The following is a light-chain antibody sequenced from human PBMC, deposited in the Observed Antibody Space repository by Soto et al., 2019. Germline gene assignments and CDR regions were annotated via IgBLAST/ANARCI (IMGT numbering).Light chain of an antibody. CDR3: SSYGGSNNSV. V-gene: IGLV2-8*01. CDR1: SSDVGGYNF. Sequence: QSVLTQPPSASGSPGQSVTISCTGTSSDVGGYNFVSWYQQYPGKAPKLIIYEVTKRPSGVPDRFSASKSGNTASLTVSGLQTDDEADYYCSSYGGSNNSVFGTGTKVTVL. J-gene: IGLJ1*01. CDR2: EVT.